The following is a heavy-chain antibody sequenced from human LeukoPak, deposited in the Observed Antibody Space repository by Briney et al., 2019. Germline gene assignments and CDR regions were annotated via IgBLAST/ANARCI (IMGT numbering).Heavy chain of an antibody. CDR2: IRSKVYGGTT. J-gene: IGHJ4*02. D-gene: IGHD4-23*01. V-gene: IGHV3-49*04. Sequence: PGRPLRLSCRTSGFTFGDYVMTWVRQAPGKGLEWVGFIRSKVYGGTTEYAASVKGRFIISRDDSKSIAYLQMNSLKTEDTAVYYCTRDYGGFDYWGQGTLVTVSS. CDR1: GFTFGDYV. CDR3: TRDYGGFDY.